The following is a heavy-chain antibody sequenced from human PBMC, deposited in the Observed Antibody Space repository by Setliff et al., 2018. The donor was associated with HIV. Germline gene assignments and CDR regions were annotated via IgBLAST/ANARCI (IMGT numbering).Heavy chain of an antibody. J-gene: IGHJ4*02. Sequence: SETLSLTCTVSGGSISDSHWSWIRQPPGKGLEWIGYMYYSGNTNYNPSLKSRVTISVDTSKSQFSLKLNSVTAADTAVYYCARDPGSGWYVNRYLDYWGQGTLVTVSS. CDR2: MYYSGNT. CDR1: GGSISDSH. D-gene: IGHD6-19*01. V-gene: IGHV4-59*01. CDR3: ARDPGSGWYVNRYLDY.